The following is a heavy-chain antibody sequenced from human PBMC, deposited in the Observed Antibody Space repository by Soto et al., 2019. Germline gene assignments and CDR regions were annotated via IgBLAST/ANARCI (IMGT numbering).Heavy chain of an antibody. V-gene: IGHV1-69*08. CDR1: GGTSSTYN. D-gene: IGHD4-17*01. CDR2: IIAVLGIT. J-gene: IGHJ4*02. CDR3: AREEGTVTYDY. Sequence: QVHLVQSGAEVRKPGSSVKVSCKASGGTSSTYNISWVRQAPGQGLEWMGRIIAVLGITNYAQSFQGRVTITAHKSTSTSYMELSSLRSEDTAVYYCAREEGTVTYDYWGQGTLVTVSS.